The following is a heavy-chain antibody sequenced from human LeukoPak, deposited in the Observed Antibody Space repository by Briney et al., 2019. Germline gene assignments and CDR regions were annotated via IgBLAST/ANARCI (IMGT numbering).Heavy chain of an antibody. CDR3: VRGGGTAGYYHQMDV. V-gene: IGHV3-66*01. Sequence: GGPLRLSCAVSGFSVSNNYVSWVRQAPGRALEWVSIIYIAGTTYHADSLKGRLIISRDNSKNTVYLQMNSLRADATVVYYCVRGGGTAGYYHQMDVWGQGTTVTVSS. CDR1: GFSVSNNY. CDR2: IYIAGTT. J-gene: IGHJ6*02. D-gene: IGHD1-1*01.